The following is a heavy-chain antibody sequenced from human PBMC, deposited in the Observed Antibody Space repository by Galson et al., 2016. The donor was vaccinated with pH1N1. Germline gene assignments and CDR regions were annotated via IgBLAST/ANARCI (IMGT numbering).Heavy chain of an antibody. CDR2: VSGTGST. V-gene: IGHV4-61*02. D-gene: IGHD3-3*01. J-gene: IGHJ5*02. CDR3: ARESLEWLIISGDRVELTWFDP. CDR1: GGSISSDSDY. Sequence: TLSLTCTVSGGSISSDSDYWNWIRQPAGKGLEWIGRVSGTGSTNYNPSLKSRVTISIDTSKNQFSLKMASVTAADTAGYFCARESLEWLIISGDRVELTWFDPWGQGTLVTVSS.